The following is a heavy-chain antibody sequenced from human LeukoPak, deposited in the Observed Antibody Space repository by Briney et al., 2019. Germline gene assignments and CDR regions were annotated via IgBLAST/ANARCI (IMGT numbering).Heavy chain of an antibody. CDR1: GFTFSSYA. D-gene: IGHD5-18*01. Sequence: GGSLRLSCSASGFTFSSYAMHWVRQAPGKGLEYVSAISSNGGSTYYADSVKGRFTISRDNSKNTLYLQMSSLRAEDTAVYYCVKVGYSYGWGPFDYWGREPWSPSPQ. V-gene: IGHV3-64D*06. CDR3: VKVGYSYGWGPFDY. CDR2: ISSNGGST. J-gene: IGHJ4*02.